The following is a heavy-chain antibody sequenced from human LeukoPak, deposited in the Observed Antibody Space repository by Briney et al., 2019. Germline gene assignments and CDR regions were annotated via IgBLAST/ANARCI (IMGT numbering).Heavy chain of an antibody. V-gene: IGHV4-38-2*02. CDR1: GYSISSGYY. CDR2: IYHSGST. J-gene: IGHJ5*02. D-gene: IGHD3-22*01. CDR3: ARDRDYYDSYNWFDP. Sequence: SETLSLTCTVSGYSISSGYYWGWIRQPPGKGLEWIGSIYHSGSTYYNPSLKSRVTISVDTSTNQLSLKLSSVTAADTAVYYCARDRDYYDSYNWFDPWGQGTLVTVSS.